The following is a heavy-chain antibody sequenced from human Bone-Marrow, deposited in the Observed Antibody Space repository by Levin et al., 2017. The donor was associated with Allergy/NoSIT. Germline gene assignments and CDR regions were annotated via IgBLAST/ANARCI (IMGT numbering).Heavy chain of an antibody. D-gene: IGHD6-19*01. CDR3: ARTVSSGWDYFDY. V-gene: IGHV4-30-4*08. J-gene: IGHJ4*02. Sequence: SETLSLTCTVSGGSISSGHYYWSWIRQPPGKGLEWIGYLSYSGSSYYNPSLKSRATISVDLSKNQFSLKLSSVSAADTAVYYCARTVSSGWDYFDYWGQGTLLTVSS. CDR1: GGSISSGHYY. CDR2: LSYSGSS.